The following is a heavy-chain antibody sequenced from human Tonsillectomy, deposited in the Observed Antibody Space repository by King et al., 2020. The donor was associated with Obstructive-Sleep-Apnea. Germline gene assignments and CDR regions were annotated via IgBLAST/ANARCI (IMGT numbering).Heavy chain of an antibody. V-gene: IGHV4-59*01. CDR3: ARSPYYYGSGSYYYGMDV. D-gene: IGHD3-10*01. Sequence: PLKESGPGLVKPSETLSLTCTVSGTSISSYFWSWIRQPPGKGLEWIGYIYYSGSTNYNPSLKSRVTISVDMSESQFSLRLSSVTAADTAVYYCARSPYYYGSGSYYYGMDVWGQGTTVTVSS. CDR2: IYYSGST. CDR1: GTSISSYF. J-gene: IGHJ6*02.